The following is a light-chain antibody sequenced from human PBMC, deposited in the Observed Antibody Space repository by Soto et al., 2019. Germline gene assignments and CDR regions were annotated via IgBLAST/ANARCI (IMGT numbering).Light chain of an antibody. Sequence: DIQMTQSPSSLAATGGNKITITFPVSQSIDKYLNWYQQKPGKGPDLLIYAASNLRTGVPSRFSGSGSGTDFTLTISSLLPEDFATYFCQQSYSTPSLTFGGGTKVDIK. CDR3: QQSYSTPSLT. CDR1: QSIDKY. CDR2: AAS. V-gene: IGKV1-39*01. J-gene: IGKJ4*01.